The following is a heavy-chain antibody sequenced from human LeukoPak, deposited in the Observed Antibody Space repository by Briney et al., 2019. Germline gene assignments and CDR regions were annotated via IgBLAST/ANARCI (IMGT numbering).Heavy chain of an antibody. J-gene: IGHJ6*03. D-gene: IGHD5-18*01. V-gene: IGHV4-34*01. CDR3: ARQGYTYGAVGHYYYYYMDV. CDR2: INHSGST. CDR1: GGSFSGYY. Sequence: SETLSLTCAVFGGSFSGYYWSWIRQPPGKGLEWIGEINHSGSTNYNPSLKSRVTISVDTSKNQFSLKLSSVTAADTAVYYCARQGYTYGAVGHYYYYYMDVWGKGTTVTISS.